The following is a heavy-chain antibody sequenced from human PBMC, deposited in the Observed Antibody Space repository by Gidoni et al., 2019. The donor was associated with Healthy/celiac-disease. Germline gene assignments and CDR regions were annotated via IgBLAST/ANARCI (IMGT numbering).Heavy chain of an antibody. J-gene: IGHJ4*02. CDR1: GGSISSSNW. D-gene: IGHD1-26*01. CDR3: AGNPVQWELQTDY. V-gene: IGHV4-4*02. CDR2: IYHSGST. Sequence: QVQLQESGPVLVKPSGTLSLTCAVAGGSISSSNWWSWVRQPPGKGLEWIGEIYHSGSTNYNPSLKSRVTISVDKSKNQFSLKLSSVTAADTAVYYCAGNPVQWELQTDYWGQGTLVTVSS.